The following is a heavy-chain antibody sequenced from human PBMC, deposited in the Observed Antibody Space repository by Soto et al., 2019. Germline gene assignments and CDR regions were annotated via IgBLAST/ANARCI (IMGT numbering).Heavy chain of an antibody. CDR2: ISGSGGST. CDR1: GFTFSSYA. D-gene: IGHD2-2*01. CDR3: AKAALIVVVPAATIDY. V-gene: IGHV3-23*01. J-gene: IGHJ4*02. Sequence: EVQLLESGGGLVQPGGSLRLSCAASGFTFSSYAMSWVRQAPGKGLEWVSAISGSGGSTYYADSVKGRFTTSRDNSKNTLYLQMNSLRAEDTAVYYCAKAALIVVVPAATIDYWGQGTLVTVSS.